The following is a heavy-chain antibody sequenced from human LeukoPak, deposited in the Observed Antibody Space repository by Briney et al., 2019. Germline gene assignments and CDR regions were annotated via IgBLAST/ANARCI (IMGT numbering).Heavy chain of an antibody. CDR1: GFTFSSYG. V-gene: IGHV3-33*01. J-gene: IGHJ4*02. CDR3: ARGYSSGWSIFDY. CDR2: IWYDGSNK. Sequence: PGGSLRLSCAASGFTFSSYGMHWVRQAPGKRLEWVAVIWYDGSNKYYADSVKGRFTISRDNSKNTLYLQMNSLRAEDTAVYYCARGYSSGWSIFDYWGQGTLVTVSS. D-gene: IGHD6-19*01.